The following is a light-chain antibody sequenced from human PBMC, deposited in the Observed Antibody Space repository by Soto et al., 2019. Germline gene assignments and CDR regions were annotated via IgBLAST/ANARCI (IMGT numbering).Light chain of an antibody. CDR2: DVS. J-gene: IGLJ1*01. V-gene: IGLV2-8*01. Sequence: QSVLPQPPSASGSPGRSVTISCTGTSSDVGGYNYVSWYQQHPGKAPKLMIYDVSKRPSGVPDRFSGSKSGNTASLTVSGLQADDEADYYCSSYAGTHVVFGTVTKVTVL. CDR1: SSDVGGYNY. CDR3: SSYAGTHVV.